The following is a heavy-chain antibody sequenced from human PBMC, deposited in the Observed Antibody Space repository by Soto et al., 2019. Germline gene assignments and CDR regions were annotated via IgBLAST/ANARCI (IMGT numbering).Heavy chain of an antibody. CDR1: GFTFSGYE. CDR2: ISTSGDTI. V-gene: IGHV3-48*03. J-gene: IGHJ4*02. D-gene: IGHD3-22*01. CDR3: AREPYYYDSSGYPGYFDY. Sequence: GGSLRLSCAASGFTFSGYEMNWVRQAPGKGLEWVSYISTSGDTIYSADSVKGRFTISRDNAKNSLYLQMNSLRVEDTAVYYCAREPYYYDSSGYPGYFDYWGQGTLVTVSS.